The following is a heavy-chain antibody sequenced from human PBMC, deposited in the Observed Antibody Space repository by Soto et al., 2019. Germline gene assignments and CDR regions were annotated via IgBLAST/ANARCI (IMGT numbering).Heavy chain of an antibody. CDR3: ARGFDFWIGYTRHGMDV. CDR2: IIPIFGTA. Sequence: QVQLVQSGAEVKKPGSSVKVSCKASGGTFSSYAISWVRQAPGQGLEWMGGIIPIFGTANYAQKFQGRVTITADKSTSTAYMELSSLRSEDTAVYYCARGFDFWIGYTRHGMDVWGQGTTVTVSS. CDR1: GGTFSSYA. D-gene: IGHD3-3*01. V-gene: IGHV1-69*06. J-gene: IGHJ6*02.